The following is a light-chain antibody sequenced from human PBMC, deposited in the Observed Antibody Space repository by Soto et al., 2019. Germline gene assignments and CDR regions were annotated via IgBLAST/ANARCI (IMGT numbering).Light chain of an antibody. V-gene: IGKV3-11*01. J-gene: IGKJ4*01. CDR1: QGLGSS. CDR2: DAS. Sequence: EIVMTQSPATLSVSPGERATLSCRASQGLGSSLAWYQQKPGQAPRLLIYDASNRATGIPARFSDSGSGTDFTLTISSLEPEDFAVYYCQQRSNWPPLTFGGGTKVDIK. CDR3: QQRSNWPPLT.